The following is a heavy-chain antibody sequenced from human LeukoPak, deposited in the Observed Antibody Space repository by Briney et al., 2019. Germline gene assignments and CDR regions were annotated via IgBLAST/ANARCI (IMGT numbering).Heavy chain of an antibody. CDR2: INPNSGGT. Sequence: ASVKVSCKASGYTFTGYYMHWGRQAPGQGREWMGWINPNSGGTNYAQKFQGRVTMTRDTSISTAYMELSRLRSDDTAVYYCARDHVLLWFGELLAFDIWGQGTMVTVSS. V-gene: IGHV1-2*02. CDR3: ARDHVLLWFGELLAFDI. CDR1: GYTFTGYY. D-gene: IGHD3-10*01. J-gene: IGHJ3*02.